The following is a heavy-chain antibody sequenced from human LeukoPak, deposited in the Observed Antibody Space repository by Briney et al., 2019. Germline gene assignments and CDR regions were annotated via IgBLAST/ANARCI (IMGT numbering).Heavy chain of an antibody. V-gene: IGHV1-2*02. CDR1: GYTFTGYY. CDR2: TNPNSGGT. D-gene: IGHD6-6*01. J-gene: IGHJ4*02. CDR3: ATTPLGSSSPFDY. Sequence: ASVKVSCKASGYTFTGYYMHWVRQAPGQGLEWLGWTNPNSGGTNYAQKFQGRVTMTEDTSTDTAYMELSSLRSEDTAVYYCATTPLGSSSPFDYWGQGTLVTVSS.